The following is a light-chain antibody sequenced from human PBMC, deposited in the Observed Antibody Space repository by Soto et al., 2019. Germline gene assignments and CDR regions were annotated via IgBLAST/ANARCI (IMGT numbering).Light chain of an antibody. Sequence: EIVMTQSPATLSVSPGERATLSCRASQSVSSNLAWYQEKPSQAPRLLIYGSSTRAPGVPARFSGSGSGTEFTLTISSLQSEDFAVYYCQQYSNWPYTFGQGTKLEIK. CDR2: GSS. CDR1: QSVSSN. J-gene: IGKJ2*01. V-gene: IGKV3-15*01. CDR3: QQYSNWPYT.